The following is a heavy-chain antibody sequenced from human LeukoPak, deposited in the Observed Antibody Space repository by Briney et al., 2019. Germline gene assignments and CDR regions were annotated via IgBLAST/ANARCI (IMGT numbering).Heavy chain of an antibody. V-gene: IGHV3-7*01. CDR1: GFTFSAYW. Sequence: AGGSLRLSCAASGFTFSAYWMTWVRQAPGKGLEWVANINQDGSEKYYVDSVKGRFTISKDNAKNSLYLQMNSLRVEDTAVYYCARVFTALDYWGQGTLVTVSS. CDR2: INQDGSEK. D-gene: IGHD5-18*01. CDR3: ARVFTALDY. J-gene: IGHJ4*02.